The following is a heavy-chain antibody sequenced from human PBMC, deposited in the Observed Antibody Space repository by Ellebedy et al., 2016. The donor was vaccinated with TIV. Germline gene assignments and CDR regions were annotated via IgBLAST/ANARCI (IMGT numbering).Heavy chain of an antibody. CDR1: GYTFTSYY. V-gene: IGHV1-46*01. Sequence: ASVKVSXKASGYTFTSYYMHWVRQAPGQGLEWMGIINPSGGSTSYAQKFQGRVTMTRDTSTSTVYMELSSLRSEDTAVYYCARGTPAWDIVATIALDYWGQGTLVTVSS. D-gene: IGHD5-12*01. CDR2: INPSGGST. J-gene: IGHJ4*02. CDR3: ARGTPAWDIVATIALDY.